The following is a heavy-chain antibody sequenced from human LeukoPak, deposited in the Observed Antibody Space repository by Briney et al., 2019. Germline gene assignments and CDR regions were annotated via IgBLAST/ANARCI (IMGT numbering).Heavy chain of an antibody. CDR1: GYTFTSYY. Sequence: GASVKVSCKASGYTFTSYYMHWVRQAPGQGLEWMGIINPSGGSTSYAQKFQGRVTITRDTSTSTVYMELSSLRSEDTAVYYCARDQRVSPNYYDSSDYFDYWGQGTLVTVSS. J-gene: IGHJ4*02. CDR3: ARDQRVSPNYYDSSDYFDY. V-gene: IGHV1-46*01. CDR2: INPSGGST. D-gene: IGHD3-22*01.